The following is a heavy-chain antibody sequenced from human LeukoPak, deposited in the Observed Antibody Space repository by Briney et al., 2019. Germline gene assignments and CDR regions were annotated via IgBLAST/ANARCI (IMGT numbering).Heavy chain of an antibody. D-gene: IGHD6-19*01. CDR2: INHSGST. Sequence: PSETLSLTCAVYGGSFSGYYWSWIRQPPGRGLEWIGEINHSGSTNYNPSLKSRVTISVDTSKNLFSLKLSSVTAADSAVYYCARRSPYSTGWSSYFDYWGQGALVTVSS. CDR3: ARRSPYSTGWSSYFDY. J-gene: IGHJ4*02. CDR1: GGSFSGYY. V-gene: IGHV4-34*01.